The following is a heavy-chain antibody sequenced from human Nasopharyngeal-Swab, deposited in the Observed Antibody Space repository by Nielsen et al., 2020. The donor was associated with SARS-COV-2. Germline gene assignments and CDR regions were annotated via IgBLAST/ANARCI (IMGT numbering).Heavy chain of an antibody. J-gene: IGHJ4*02. V-gene: IGHV5-51*01. D-gene: IGHD5-24*01. CDR3: ARLRDGYSNTGFDY. CDR1: GSSFTSYW. CDR2: IYPGDSDT. Sequence: GGSLRLSCKGSGSSFTSYWIGWVRQMPGKGLEWMGIIYPGDSDTRYSPSFQGQVTISVDKSITTAYLQWSSLKASDTAMYYCARLRDGYSNTGFDYSGPGTVVIVSS.